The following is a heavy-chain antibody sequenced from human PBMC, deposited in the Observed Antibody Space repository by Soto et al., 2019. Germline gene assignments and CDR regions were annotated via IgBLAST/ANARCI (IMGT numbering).Heavy chain of an antibody. V-gene: IGHV4-59*01. CDR2: IYYSGST. CDR1: GGSISSYY. Sequence: PSETLSLTCTFSGGSISSYYWSLIRQPPGKGLEWIGYIYYSGSTNYNPSLKSRVTISVDTSKNQFSLKLSSVTAADTAVYYCASLYYDILTGYYKGFDPWGQGTLVTVSS. CDR3: ASLYYDILTGYYKGFDP. J-gene: IGHJ5*02. D-gene: IGHD3-9*01.